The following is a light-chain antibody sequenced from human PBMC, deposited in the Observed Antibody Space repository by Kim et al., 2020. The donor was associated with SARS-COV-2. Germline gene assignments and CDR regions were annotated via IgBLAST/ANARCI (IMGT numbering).Light chain of an antibody. CDR2: EAT. Sequence: LTPGEKATVSCRASQSVSSHFAWYQQKPGQAPRLLIYEATNRATCIPARFSGSGSGTDFTLTISSLEHEDFAVYYCHQRAYWPLTFGGGTKVDIK. CDR3: HQRAYWPLT. V-gene: IGKV3-11*01. J-gene: IGKJ4*01. CDR1: QSVSSH.